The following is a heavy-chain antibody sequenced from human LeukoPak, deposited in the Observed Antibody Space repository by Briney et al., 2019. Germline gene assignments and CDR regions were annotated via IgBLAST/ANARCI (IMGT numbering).Heavy chain of an antibody. V-gene: IGHV3-7*01. J-gene: IGHJ4*02. CDR3: ARGVSLYYDFWSGYRYYLDY. CDR1: GFTFSSYW. CDR2: IKQDGSEK. D-gene: IGHD3-3*01. Sequence: GGSLRLSCAASGFTFSSYWMSWVRQAPGKGLEWVANIKQDGSEKYYVDSVKGRFTISRDNAKNSLYLQMNSLRAEDTAVYYCARGVSLYYDFWSGYRYYLDYWGQGTLVTVSS.